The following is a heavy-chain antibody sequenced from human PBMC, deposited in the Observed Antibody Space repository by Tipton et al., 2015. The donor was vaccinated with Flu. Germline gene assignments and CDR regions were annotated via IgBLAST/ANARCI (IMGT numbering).Heavy chain of an antibody. V-gene: IGHV4-59*11. CDR1: GGSISSHY. J-gene: IGHJ6*02. CDR2: LSYSGST. CDR3: ARDYGNYGNGMDV. Sequence: PGLVKPSETLSLTCTVSGGSISSHYWSWIRQPPGKGLEWIGYLSYSGSTNYKPSLKSRVTISVDTSKNQFSLKLSSVTAADTAVYYCARDYGNYGNGMDVWGQGTTVTVSS. D-gene: IGHD4-11*01.